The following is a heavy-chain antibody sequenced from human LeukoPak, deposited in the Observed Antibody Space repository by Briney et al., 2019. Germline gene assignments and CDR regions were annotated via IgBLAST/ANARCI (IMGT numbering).Heavy chain of an antibody. CDR3: ARTGRYYYYYGMDV. CDR2: IIPILGIA. V-gene: IGHV1-69*04. D-gene: IGHD2-8*02. CDR1: GGTFSSYA. Sequence: SVKVSCKASGGTFSSYAISWVRQAPGQGLEWMGRIIPILGIANYAQKFQGRVTITADKSTSTAYMELSSLRSEDTAVYYWARTGRYYYYYGMDVWGQGTTVTVSS. J-gene: IGHJ6*02.